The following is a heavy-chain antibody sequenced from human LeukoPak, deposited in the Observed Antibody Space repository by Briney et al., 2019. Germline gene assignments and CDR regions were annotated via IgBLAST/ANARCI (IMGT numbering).Heavy chain of an antibody. Sequence: PGGSLRLSCAASGFTFSSYAMSWVRQAPGKGLEWVSAISGSGGSTYYADSVKGRLTISRDNSKNTLYLQMNSLRAEDTAVYYCALILWFGESPFDYWGQGTLVTVSS. D-gene: IGHD3-10*01. J-gene: IGHJ4*02. CDR3: ALILWFGESPFDY. V-gene: IGHV3-23*01. CDR2: ISGSGGST. CDR1: GFTFSSYA.